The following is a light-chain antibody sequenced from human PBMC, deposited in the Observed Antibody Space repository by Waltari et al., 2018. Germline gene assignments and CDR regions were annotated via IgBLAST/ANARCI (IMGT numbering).Light chain of an antibody. Sequence: QSVLTQPPSASGTPGQRVTISCSGSTSNIGSNPVNWDQQLPGTGPKLLSAGGNQRPAGVLDRFAGSKSGTSASLAISGLHSEDVAEYYCAAWDDRLSWVFGGGTKLTVL. CDR1: TSNIGSNP. CDR2: GGN. V-gene: IGLV1-44*01. J-gene: IGLJ3*02. CDR3: AAWDDRLSWV.